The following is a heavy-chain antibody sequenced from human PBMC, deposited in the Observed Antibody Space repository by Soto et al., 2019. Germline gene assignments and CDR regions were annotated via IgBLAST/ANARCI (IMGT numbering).Heavy chain of an antibody. V-gene: IGHV1-18*01. CDR3: ARDALRGYSGYDQTDAFDI. CDR2: ISAYNGNT. CDR1: GYTFTSYG. D-gene: IGHD5-12*01. Sequence: QVQLVQSGAEVKKPGASVKVSCKASGYTFTSYGISWVRQAPGQGLEWMGWISAYNGNTNYAQKLQGRVTMTTDTSTSTAYMELRSLRSDDTAVYYCARDALRGYSGYDQTDAFDIWGQGTMVTVSS. J-gene: IGHJ3*02.